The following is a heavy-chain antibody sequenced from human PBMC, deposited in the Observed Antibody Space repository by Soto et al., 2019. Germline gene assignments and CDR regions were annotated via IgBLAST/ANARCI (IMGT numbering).Heavy chain of an antibody. CDR2: ISGSGGST. CDR3: AKDWVNGYYYYYGMDV. J-gene: IGHJ6*02. V-gene: IGHV3-23*01. CDR1: GFTFSSYA. D-gene: IGHD2-8*01. Sequence: GGSLRLSCAASGFTFSSYAMSWVRQAPGKGLEWVSAISGSGGSTYYADSVKGRFTISRDNSKNTLYLQMNSLRAEDTAVYYCAKDWVNGYYYYYGMDVWGQGTTVTVSS.